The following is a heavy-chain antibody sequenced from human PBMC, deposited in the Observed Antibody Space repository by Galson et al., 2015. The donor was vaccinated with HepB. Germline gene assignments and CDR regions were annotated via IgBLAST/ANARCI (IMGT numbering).Heavy chain of an antibody. V-gene: IGHV2-70*01. J-gene: IGHJ4*02. Sequence: PALVKPTQPLTLTCTFSGFSLSTSGMRVSWIRQPPGKALEWLALIDWDDDKYYSTSLKTRLTISKDTSKNQVVLTMTNMDPVDTATYYCARFYYDSSGYYHRVFDYWGQGTLVTVSS. CDR3: ARFYYDSSGYYHRVFDY. D-gene: IGHD3-22*01. CDR2: IDWDDDK. CDR1: GFSLSTSGMR.